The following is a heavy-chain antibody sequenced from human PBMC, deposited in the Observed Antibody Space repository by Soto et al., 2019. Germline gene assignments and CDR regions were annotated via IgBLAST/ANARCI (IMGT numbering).Heavy chain of an antibody. Sequence: QVQLQESGPGLVKPSETLSLTCTVSGGSVSSGSYYWSWIRQPPGKGLEWIGYIYYSGSTNYNPSLKSRVTISVDTSKNQFSLKLSSVTAADTAVHYCARDHRSGVVDRTLERAVIDLWGRGTLVTVSS. CDR2: IYYSGST. D-gene: IGHD1-1*01. J-gene: IGHJ2*01. CDR1: GGSVSSGSYY. CDR3: ARDHRSGVVDRTLERAVIDL. V-gene: IGHV4-61*01.